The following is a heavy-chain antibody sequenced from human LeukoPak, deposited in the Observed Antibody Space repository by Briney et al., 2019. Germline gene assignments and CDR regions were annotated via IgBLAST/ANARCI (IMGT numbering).Heavy chain of an antibody. CDR2: LSSSSTTT. Sequence: GGSLRLSCAASGFTFSAYSFNWVRQAPGKGLEWLSYLSSSSTTTYYTDSVKGRFTISRDDAKNSLYLQMNSLRAEDTAVYYCARAYSGGGIVVVPAANWGQGTLVTVSS. J-gene: IGHJ4*02. CDR3: ARAYSGGGIVVVPAAN. V-gene: IGHV3-48*04. CDR1: GFTFSAYS. D-gene: IGHD2-2*01.